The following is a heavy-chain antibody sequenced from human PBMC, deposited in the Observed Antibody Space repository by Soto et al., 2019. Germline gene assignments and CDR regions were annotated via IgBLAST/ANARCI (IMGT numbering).Heavy chain of an antibody. CDR3: ARYYYDSSGYYLNWFDP. CDR1: GFTFSSYE. V-gene: IGHV3-48*03. Sequence: HPGGSLRLSCAASGFTFSSYEMNWVRQAPGKGLEWVSYISSSGSTIYYADSVKGRFTISRDNAKNSLYLQMNSLRAEDTAVYYCARYYYDSSGYYLNWFDPWGQGTLVTVSS. J-gene: IGHJ5*02. CDR2: ISSSGSTI. D-gene: IGHD3-22*01.